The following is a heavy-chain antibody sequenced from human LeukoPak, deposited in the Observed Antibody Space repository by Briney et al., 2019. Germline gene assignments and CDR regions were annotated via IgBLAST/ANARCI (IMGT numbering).Heavy chain of an antibody. D-gene: IGHD3-10*01. CDR1: GFTFSSYS. Sequence: KPGGSLRLSCAASGFTFSSYSMNWVRQAPGKGLEWVSSISSSSSYIYCADSVKSRFTISRDNAKNSLYLQMNSLRAEDTAVYYCARATMVFVGMDVWGQGTTVTVSS. CDR3: ARATMVFVGMDV. V-gene: IGHV3-21*01. CDR2: ISSSSSYI. J-gene: IGHJ6*02.